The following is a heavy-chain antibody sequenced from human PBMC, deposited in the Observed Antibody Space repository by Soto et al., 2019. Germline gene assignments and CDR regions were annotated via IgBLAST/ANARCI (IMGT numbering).Heavy chain of an antibody. CDR1: GFSFSTYA. CDR3: ARVPTDDYYYSYYYMDV. V-gene: IGHV3-23*01. CDR2: ISGGSGST. Sequence: VQLLESGGGLVQPGGSLRLSCAASGFSFSTYAMSWVRQAPGMGLEWVSGISGGSGSTYYADSVKGRFTVSRDNSKNTLYLQMNSLRAGDTAVYYCARVPTDDYYYSYYYMDVWGKGTTFTVYS. J-gene: IGHJ6*03. D-gene: IGHD3-16*01.